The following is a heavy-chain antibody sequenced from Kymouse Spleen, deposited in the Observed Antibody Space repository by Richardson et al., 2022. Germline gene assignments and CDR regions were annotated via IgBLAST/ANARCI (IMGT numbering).Heavy chain of an antibody. CDR2: IWYDGSNK. V-gene: IGHV3-33*01. CDR3: ARGGYSSSYFDY. Sequence: QVQLVESGGGVVQPGRSLRLSCAASGFTFSSYGMHWVRQAPGKGLEWVAVIWYDGSNKYYADSVKGRFTISRDNSKNTLYLQMNSLRAEDTAVYYCARGGYSSSYFDYWGQGTLVTVSS. CDR1: GFTFSSYG. J-gene: IGHJ4*02. D-gene: IGHD6-6*01.